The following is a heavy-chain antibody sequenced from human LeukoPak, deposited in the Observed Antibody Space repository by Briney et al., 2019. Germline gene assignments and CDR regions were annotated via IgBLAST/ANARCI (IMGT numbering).Heavy chain of an antibody. V-gene: IGHV4-59*08. Sequence: PSETLSLTCAVYGGSFSGYYWSWIRQPPGKGLEWIGYIYYSGSTNYNPSLKSRVTISVDTSKNQFSLKLSSVTAADTAVYCCARHKDDFWSGYGNNWFDPWGQGTLVTVSS. CDR1: GGSFSGYY. CDR3: ARHKDDFWSGYGNNWFDP. J-gene: IGHJ5*02. D-gene: IGHD3-3*01. CDR2: IYYSGST.